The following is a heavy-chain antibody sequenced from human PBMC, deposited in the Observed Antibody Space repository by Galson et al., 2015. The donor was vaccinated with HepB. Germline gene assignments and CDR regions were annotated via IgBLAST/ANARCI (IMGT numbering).Heavy chain of an antibody. CDR2: IIPILGIA. J-gene: IGHJ4*02. CDR1: GGTFSSYT. D-gene: IGHD5-18*01. Sequence: SVKVSCKASGGTFSSYTISWVRQAPGQGLEWMGRIIPILGIANYAQKFQGRVTITADKSTSTAYMELSSLRSEDTAVYYCARVGGYSYENYWGQGTLVTVSS. CDR3: ARVGGYSYENY. V-gene: IGHV1-69*02.